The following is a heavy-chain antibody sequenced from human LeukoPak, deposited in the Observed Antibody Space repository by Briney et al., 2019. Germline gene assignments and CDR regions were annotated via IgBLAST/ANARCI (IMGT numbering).Heavy chain of an antibody. V-gene: IGHV4-38-2*01. J-gene: IGHJ6*03. CDR1: GYSISSGYY. CDR2: IYHSGST. CDR3: ARVFPTGHYYYMDV. Sequence: PETLSLTCAVSGYSISSGYYWGWIRQPPGKGLEWIGSIYHSGSTHYNPSLKSRVTISVDTSKNQFSLKLSSVTAADTAVYYCARVFPTGHYYYMDVWGKGTTVTVSS. D-gene: IGHD1-1*01.